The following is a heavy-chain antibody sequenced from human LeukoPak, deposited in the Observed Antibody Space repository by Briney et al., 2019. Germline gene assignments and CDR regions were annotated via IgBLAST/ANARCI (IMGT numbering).Heavy chain of an antibody. CDR1: GFTFSNYA. Sequence: GGSLRLSCAASGFTFSNYAMNWVRQAPGKGLEWVSSISSSSSYIYYADSVKGRFTISRDNAKNSLYLQMNSLRAEDTAVYYCARGDIVVVPAATTYYYNYYMDVWGKGTTVTVSS. CDR3: ARGDIVVVPAATTYYYNYYMDV. D-gene: IGHD2-2*01. J-gene: IGHJ6*03. V-gene: IGHV3-21*01. CDR2: ISSSSSYI.